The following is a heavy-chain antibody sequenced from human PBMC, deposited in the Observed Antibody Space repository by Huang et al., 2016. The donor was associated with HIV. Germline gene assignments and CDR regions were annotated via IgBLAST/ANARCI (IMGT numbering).Heavy chain of an antibody. Sequence: GQSGAEVKKPGESLTISCKASGYTFTNYWIGWVRQMPGKGLEWMGIVYPGDSDTRYSTSFQGQVTMSADKSVNTAYLHWSSLKASDSAIYYCAKFSHRRSTHESGFGSWGQGTLLSVSS. J-gene: IGHJ5*02. CDR3: AKFSHRRSTHESGFGS. CDR1: GYTFTNYW. D-gene: IGHD3-16*01. V-gene: IGHV5-51*01. CDR2: VYPGDSDT.